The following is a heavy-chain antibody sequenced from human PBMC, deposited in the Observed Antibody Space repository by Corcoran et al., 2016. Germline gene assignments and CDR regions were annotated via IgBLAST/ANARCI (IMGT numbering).Heavy chain of an antibody. CDR3: ARELVVPAAIHHTGDYYYYGMDV. Sequence: EVQLVESGGGLVQPGGSLRLSCAASGFTFSSYWMHWVRQAPGKGLVWVSRINSDGSSTSYADSVKGRFTISRDNAKNTLYLQMNSLRAEDTSVYYCARELVVPAAIHHTGDYYYYGMDVWGQGTTVTVSS. J-gene: IGHJ6*02. V-gene: IGHV3-74*01. CDR1: GFTFSSYW. CDR2: INSDGSST. D-gene: IGHD2-2*01.